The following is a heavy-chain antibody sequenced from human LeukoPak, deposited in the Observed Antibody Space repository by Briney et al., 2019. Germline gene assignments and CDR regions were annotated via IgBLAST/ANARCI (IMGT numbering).Heavy chain of an antibody. CDR3: ARDLKAYIVVVVAATPGY. V-gene: IGHV3-30-3*01. Sequence: GGSLRLSCAASGFTFSSYAMHWVRQAPGKGLEWGAVISYDGSNKYYADSVKGRFTISRDNSKNTLYLQMNSLRAEDTAVYYCARDLKAYIVVVVAATPGYWGQGTLVTVSS. J-gene: IGHJ4*02. D-gene: IGHD2-15*01. CDR1: GFTFSSYA. CDR2: ISYDGSNK.